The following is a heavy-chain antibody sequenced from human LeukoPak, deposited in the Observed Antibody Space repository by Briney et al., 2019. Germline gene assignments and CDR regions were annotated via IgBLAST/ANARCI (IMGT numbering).Heavy chain of an antibody. J-gene: IGHJ5*02. CDR2: ISTYKGNT. CDR3: ARDRSRSTGFDP. D-gene: IGHD1-14*01. CDR1: GYSFTRYG. V-gene: IGHV1-18*01. Sequence: ASVKVSCKASGYSFTRYGISWVRQAPGQGLEWMGWISTYKGNTNYAQKLQGRVNMTTDTSTNTAYMELRSLRSDDTAVYYCARDRSRSTGFDPWGQGTLVTVSS.